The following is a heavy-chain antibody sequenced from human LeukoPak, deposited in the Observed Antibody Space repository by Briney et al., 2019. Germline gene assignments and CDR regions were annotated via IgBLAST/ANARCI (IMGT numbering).Heavy chain of an antibody. Sequence: GESLQISCAASGFSFSSYSMNCVRHAPGEGLEWVSSISSSSSYIYYADSVKGRFTISRDNAKNSLYLQMNSLRAEDTAVYYCAKDPGGDCVKWGQGTLVTVSS. D-gene: IGHD2-21*02. V-gene: IGHV3-21*01. CDR1: GFSFSSYS. CDR2: ISSSSSYI. CDR3: AKDPGGDCVK. J-gene: IGHJ4*02.